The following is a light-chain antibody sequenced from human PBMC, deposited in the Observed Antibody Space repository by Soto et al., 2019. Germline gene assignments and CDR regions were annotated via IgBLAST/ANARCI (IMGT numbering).Light chain of an antibody. CDR2: LNSDGSH. CDR1: SGHTSYA. V-gene: IGLV4-69*01. J-gene: IGLJ2*01. CDR3: QTWGTGTHVV. Sequence: QPVLTQSPSASASLGASVKLTCTLSSGHTSYAIAWHQQQPEKGPRYLMKLNSDGSHKKGDGIPDRFSGSSSGAERYLANSSLQSEDEADYYCQTWGTGTHVVFGGGTKVTVL.